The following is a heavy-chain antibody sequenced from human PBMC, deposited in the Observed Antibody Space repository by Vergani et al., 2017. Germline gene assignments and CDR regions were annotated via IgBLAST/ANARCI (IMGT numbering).Heavy chain of an antibody. J-gene: IGHJ6*02. D-gene: IGHD6-19*01. Sequence: QVQLVQSGAEVKKPGSSVKVSCKASGGTFSSYAISWVRQAPGQGLEWMGRIIPLLVIANYAQKFPGRVPITADNSTRPAYMELSSLRSEDTAVYYCARDSAVAAPPHYYGMDVWGQGTTVTVAS. CDR2: IIPLLVIA. V-gene: IGHV1-69*04. CDR1: GGTFSSYA. CDR3: ARDSAVAAPPHYYGMDV.